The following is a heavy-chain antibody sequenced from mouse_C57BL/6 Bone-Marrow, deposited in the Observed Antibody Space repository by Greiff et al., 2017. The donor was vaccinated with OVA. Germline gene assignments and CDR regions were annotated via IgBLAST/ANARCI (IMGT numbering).Heavy chain of an antibody. CDR3: ARQGGDY. CDR2: ISNGGGST. V-gene: IGHV5-12*01. J-gene: IGHJ4*01. CDR1: GFTFSDYY. Sequence: DVKLVESGGGLVQPGGSLKLSCAASGFTFSDYYMYWVRQTPEQRLEWVAYISNGGGSTYYPDTVKGRFTISRDNAKNTLYLQMSRLKSEDTAMYYCARQGGDYWGQGTSVTVSA.